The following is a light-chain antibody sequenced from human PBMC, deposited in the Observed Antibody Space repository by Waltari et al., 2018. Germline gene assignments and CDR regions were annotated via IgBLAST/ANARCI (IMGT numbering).Light chain of an antibody. V-gene: IGLV1-47*01. Sequence: QSVLTQPPSASGLPGQRVIISCSGTSFNIGYNFVFWYHQNPGAAPKLLIYRNDQRPSGVPGRFSGSKSGPSASLAISGLRSEDEGDYYCAAWDGSVSAHVVFGGGTSVTVL. CDR3: AAWDGSVSAHVV. J-gene: IGLJ2*01. CDR2: RND. CDR1: SFNIGYNF.